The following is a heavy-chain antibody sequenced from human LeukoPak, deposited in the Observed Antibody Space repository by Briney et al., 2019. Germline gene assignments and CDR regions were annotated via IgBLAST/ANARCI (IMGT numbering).Heavy chain of an antibody. Sequence: SETLSLTCTVSGGSISSSNYYWGWIRQPPGKGLEWIGSIFYSGGTYYNPSLKSRVTISVDTSKNQFSLKLNSVTAADTAVYYCARQRADYGDYTHWGQGTLVTVSS. CDR3: ARQRADYGDYTH. D-gene: IGHD4-17*01. J-gene: IGHJ4*02. CDR1: GGSISSSNYY. CDR2: IFYSGGT. V-gene: IGHV4-39*01.